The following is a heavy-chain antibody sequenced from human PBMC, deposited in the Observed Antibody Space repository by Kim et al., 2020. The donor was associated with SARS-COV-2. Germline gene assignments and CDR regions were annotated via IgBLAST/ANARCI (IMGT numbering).Heavy chain of an antibody. CDR2: IKSKTDGGTT. CDR1: GFTFSNAW. CDR3: TTDRVEQIAARPPNYYYYGMDV. Sequence: GGSLRLSCAASGFTFSNAWMSWVRQAPGKGLEWVGRIKSKTDGGTTDYAAPVKGRFTISRDDSKNTLYLQMNSLKTEDTAVYYCTTDRVEQIAARPPNYYYYGMDVWGQGTTVTVSS. V-gene: IGHV3-15*01. D-gene: IGHD6-6*01. J-gene: IGHJ6*02.